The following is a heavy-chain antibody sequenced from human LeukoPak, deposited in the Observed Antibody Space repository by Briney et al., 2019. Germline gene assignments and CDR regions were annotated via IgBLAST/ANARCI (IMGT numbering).Heavy chain of an antibody. Sequence: GASVKVSCKASGGTFSSYAISWVRQAPGQGLEWMGGIIPIFGTANYAQKFQGRVTITADRSTSTAYMELSSLRSEDTAVYYCATVGRALLWFGELLSYFDYWGQGTLVTVSS. D-gene: IGHD3-10*01. CDR3: ATVGRALLWFGELLSYFDY. V-gene: IGHV1-69*06. J-gene: IGHJ4*02. CDR1: GGTFSSYA. CDR2: IIPIFGTA.